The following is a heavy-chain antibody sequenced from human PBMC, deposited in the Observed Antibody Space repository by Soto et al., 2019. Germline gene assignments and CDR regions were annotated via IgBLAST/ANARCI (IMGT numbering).Heavy chain of an antibody. D-gene: IGHD1-20*01. Sequence: QVQLVQSGAEVKKPGASVKVSCKASGYTFTSYGINWVRQATGQGLEWMGWMNPNSGNTDYAQKFQGRVSMTRNTYISTAYMELSSLSSDDTAVSYYAREKVGYKDYWGQGTLVTVSS. J-gene: IGHJ4*02. CDR3: AREKVGYKDY. CDR1: GYTFTSYG. V-gene: IGHV1-8*01. CDR2: MNPNSGNT.